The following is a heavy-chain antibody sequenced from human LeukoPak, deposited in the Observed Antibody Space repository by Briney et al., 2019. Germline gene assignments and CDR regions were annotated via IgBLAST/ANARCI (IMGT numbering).Heavy chain of an antibody. CDR3: ARGGSGSYYRGFDY. CDR1: GGSISSYY. Sequence: SETLSLTCTVSGGSISSYYWSWIRQPPGKGLEWIGYIYYSGSTNYNPSLKSRVTISVDRSKNQFSLKLSSVTAADTAVYYCARGGSGSYYRGFDYWGQGTLVTVSS. J-gene: IGHJ4*02. V-gene: IGHV4-59*12. CDR2: IYYSGST. D-gene: IGHD3-10*01.